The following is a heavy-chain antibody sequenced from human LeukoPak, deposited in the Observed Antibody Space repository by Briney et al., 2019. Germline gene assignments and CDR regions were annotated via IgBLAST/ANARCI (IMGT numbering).Heavy chain of an antibody. Sequence: ASVKVSCTASGYTFTGYYMHWVRQAPGQGLEWMGWINPNSGGTNYAQKFQGRVTMSRDTSISTAYMELSRLRSDDTAVYYCARDGERFGELAHWGQGTLVTVSS. CDR1: GYTFTGYY. CDR3: ARDGERFGELAH. D-gene: IGHD3-10*01. V-gene: IGHV1-2*02. CDR2: INPNSGGT. J-gene: IGHJ4*02.